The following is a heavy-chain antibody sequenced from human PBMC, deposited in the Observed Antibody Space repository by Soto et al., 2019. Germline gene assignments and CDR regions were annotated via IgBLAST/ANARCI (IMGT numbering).Heavy chain of an antibody. CDR2: ISGSGVST. D-gene: IGHD3-16*02. Sequence: GGSLRLSCAASGFTFSSYAMSWVRQAPGKGLEWVSAISGSGVSTYYADSVKGRFTISRDNSKNTLYLQMNSLRAEDTAVYFGANWSYDHVCGSYRYTNWFDPWGQGTLVTVSS. V-gene: IGHV3-23*01. J-gene: IGHJ5*02. CDR1: GFTFSSYA. CDR3: ANWSYDHVCGSYRYTNWFDP.